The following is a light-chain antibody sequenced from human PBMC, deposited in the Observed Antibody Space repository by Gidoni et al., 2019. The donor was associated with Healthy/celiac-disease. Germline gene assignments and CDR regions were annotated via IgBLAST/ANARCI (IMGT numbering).Light chain of an antibody. CDR2: GAS. Sequence: DIVLTQSPGTLSLSPGERATLSCSARQSVSSSYLAWYQQKPGQAPRPLINGASSRATGIPDRWSGSGSGTDFTLTISRLEPEDVAVYYCQQYGSTPPWTFGQGTKVEIK. CDR1: QSVSSSY. V-gene: IGKV3-20*01. CDR3: QQYGSTPPWT. J-gene: IGKJ1*01.